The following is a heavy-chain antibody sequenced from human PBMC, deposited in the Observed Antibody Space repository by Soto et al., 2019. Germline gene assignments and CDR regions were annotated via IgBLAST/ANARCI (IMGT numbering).Heavy chain of an antibody. CDR2: FIPIFGTS. D-gene: IGHD1-1*01. CDR3: PRGGLKTGSVRYSMDV. Sequence: QVQLVQSGAEVKNPGSSVKVSCKAYGGTFNTYGITWVRQAPGQGLEWMGGFIPIFGTSNYAQKFQGRLTISTNDPTSTAYMELSSLRSDDTAVYYCPRGGLKTGSVRYSMDVWGQGTTVAVSS. V-gene: IGHV1-69*01. CDR1: GGTFNTYG. J-gene: IGHJ6*02.